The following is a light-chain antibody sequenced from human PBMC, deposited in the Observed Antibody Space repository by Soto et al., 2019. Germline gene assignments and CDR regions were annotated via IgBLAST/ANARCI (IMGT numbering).Light chain of an antibody. J-gene: IGLJ1*01. CDR1: SSDVGGYNY. CDR2: DVR. CDR3: SSYTSSSTRV. V-gene: IGLV2-14*01. Sequence: QSVLTQPASVSGSPGQSITISCTGTSSDVGGYNYVSWYQQHPGKGPKLMIYDVRNRPSGVSNRFSGSKSRNTASLTISGLQAEDEAYYYCSSYTSSSTRVFGTGTKLTVL.